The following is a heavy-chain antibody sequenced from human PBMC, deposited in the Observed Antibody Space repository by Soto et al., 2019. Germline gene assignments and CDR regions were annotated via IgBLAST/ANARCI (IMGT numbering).Heavy chain of an antibody. J-gene: IGHJ4*02. CDR1: GFKFSNYA. CDR2: ISATGGGT. Sequence: GGSLRLSCAASGFKFSNYAMSWVRQAPGKGLEWVSLISATGGGTYYADSVKGRFTISRDNSHNTLYLQVHSLTAEDTAVYYCAKDRRAGGNPAFYFDFWGQGARSPSPQ. V-gene: IGHV3-23*01. CDR3: AKDRRAGGNPAFYFDF. D-gene: IGHD3-16*01.